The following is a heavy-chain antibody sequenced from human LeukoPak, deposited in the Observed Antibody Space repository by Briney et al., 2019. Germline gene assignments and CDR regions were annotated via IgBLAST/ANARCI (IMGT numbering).Heavy chain of an antibody. Sequence: PSETLSLTCSVSGASVSSSHWNWIRQPAGKGLEWIGRFYSRGTTYYNPPLRSRVSLSGDESKNQLSLKMYSVTAADTAVYYCVRDEGLTGYPDYWGQGTLVTVSS. CDR1: GASVSSSH. V-gene: IGHV4-4*07. D-gene: IGHD3-9*01. J-gene: IGHJ4*02. CDR2: FYSRGTT. CDR3: VRDEGLTGYPDY.